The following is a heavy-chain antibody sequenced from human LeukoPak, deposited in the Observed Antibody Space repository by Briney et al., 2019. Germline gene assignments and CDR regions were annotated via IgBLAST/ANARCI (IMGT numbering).Heavy chain of an antibody. CDR2: IIPIFGTA. V-gene: IGHV1-69*13. J-gene: IGHJ4*02. CDR3: ASRRDYEGFHFDY. CDR1: GGTFSSYA. D-gene: IGHD4-17*01. Sequence: SVKVSCKASGGTFSSYAISWVRQAPGQGLEWMGGIIPIFGTANYAQKFQGRVTITADESTSTAYMELSSLRSEDTAVYYCASRRDYEGFHFDYWGQGTLVTVSS.